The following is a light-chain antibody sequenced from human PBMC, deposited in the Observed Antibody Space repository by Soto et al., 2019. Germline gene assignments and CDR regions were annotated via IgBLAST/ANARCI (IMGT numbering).Light chain of an antibody. V-gene: IGLV2-8*01. Sequence: QSVLTQPPSASGSPGQSVTISCTGTSSDVGGYNYVSWYQQHPGKAPKLMIYEVIKRPSGVPDRFSGSKSGNTASLTVSGLQAEDEADYYCSSSAGSNNLVFGGGTKLTVL. CDR1: SSDVGGYNY. CDR2: EVI. J-gene: IGLJ2*01. CDR3: SSSAGSNNLV.